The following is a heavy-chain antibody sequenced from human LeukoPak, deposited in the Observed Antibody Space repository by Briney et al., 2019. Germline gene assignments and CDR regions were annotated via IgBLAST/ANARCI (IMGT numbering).Heavy chain of an antibody. D-gene: IGHD5-12*01. CDR2: IDDSGST. CDR1: GDSTSGYY. CDR3: ARDYEGNYFDY. Sequence: SETLSLTCTVFGDSTSGYYWNWIRQPPGKGLEWVGYIDDSGSTNYNPSLKSRVTISVDTSKNHFSPKLSSVTAADTAVYYCARDYEGNYFDYWGQGTLVTVSS. V-gene: IGHV4-59*01. J-gene: IGHJ4*02.